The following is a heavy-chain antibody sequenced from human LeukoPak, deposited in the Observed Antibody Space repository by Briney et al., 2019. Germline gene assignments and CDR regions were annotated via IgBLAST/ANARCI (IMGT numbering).Heavy chain of an antibody. D-gene: IGHD3-10*01. CDR1: GGSISSGDYY. Sequence: PSQTLSLTCTVSGGSISSGDYYWSWIRQPPGKGLEWIGYIYYSGSTYYNPSLKSRVTISVDTSKNQFSLKLSSVTAADTAVYYCARDALVHYYGMDVWCQGTTVTVSS. CDR3: ARDALVHYYGMDV. CDR2: IYYSGST. J-gene: IGHJ6*02. V-gene: IGHV4-30-4*01.